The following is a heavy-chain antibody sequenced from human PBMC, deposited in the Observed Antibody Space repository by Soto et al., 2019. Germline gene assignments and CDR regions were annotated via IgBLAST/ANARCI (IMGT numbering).Heavy chain of an antibody. Sequence: SVKVSCKASGGTFSSYAISWVRQAPGQGLEWMGGIIPIFGTANYAQKFQGRVTITADESKSTAYMELSSLRSADTAVYYCARGSVEDERYDYVMDVWGQGTTVTVAS. CDR1: GGTFSSYA. CDR3: ARGSVEDERYDYVMDV. V-gene: IGHV1-69*13. CDR2: IIPIFGTA. D-gene: IGHD2-15*01. J-gene: IGHJ6*02.